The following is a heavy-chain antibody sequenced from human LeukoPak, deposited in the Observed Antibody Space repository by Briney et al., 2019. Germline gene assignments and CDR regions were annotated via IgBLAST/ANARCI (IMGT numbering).Heavy chain of an antibody. D-gene: IGHD1-7*01. CDR1: GFTFSRYT. CDR2: ISYDGSNK. Sequence: PGGSLRLSCAASGFTFSRYTMHWVRQAPGKGLEWVAIISYDGSNKYYADSVKGRFTISRDNSKNTLYLQMNSLRAEDTAVYYCARESSSWDYIFDYWGQGTLVTVSS. V-gene: IGHV3-30-3*01. J-gene: IGHJ4*02. CDR3: ARESSSWDYIFDY.